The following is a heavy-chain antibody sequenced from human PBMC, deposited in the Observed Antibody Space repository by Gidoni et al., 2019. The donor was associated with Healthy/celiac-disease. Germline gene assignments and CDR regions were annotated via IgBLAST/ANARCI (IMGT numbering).Heavy chain of an antibody. V-gene: IGHV1-69*01. Sequence: QVQLVPSGAEVKKPGSSVKVSCKASGGTFSSYAISWVRKAPGQGLEWMGGIIPIFGTANYAQKFQGRVTITADESTSTAYMELSSLRSEDTAVYYWARDETKKDYDYGDYGYYYGMDVWGQGTTVTVSS. D-gene: IGHD4-17*01. CDR3: ARDETKKDYDYGDYGYYYGMDV. CDR2: IIPIFGTA. CDR1: GGTFSSYA. J-gene: IGHJ6*02.